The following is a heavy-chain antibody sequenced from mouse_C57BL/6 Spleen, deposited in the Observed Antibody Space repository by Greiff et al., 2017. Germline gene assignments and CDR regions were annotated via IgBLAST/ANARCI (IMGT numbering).Heavy chain of an antibody. CDR1: GYTFTSYW. CDR2: IDPSDSYT. J-gene: IGHJ2*01. D-gene: IGHD1-2*01. CDR3: ARVATTAYYFDY. V-gene: IGHV1-69*01. Sequence: VQLQQPGAELVMPGASVKLSCKASGYTFTSYWMHWVKQRPGQGLEWIGEIDPSDSYTNYNQKFKGKSTLTVDKSSSTAYMQLSSLTSEDSAVYYCARVATTAYYFDYWGQGTTLTVSS.